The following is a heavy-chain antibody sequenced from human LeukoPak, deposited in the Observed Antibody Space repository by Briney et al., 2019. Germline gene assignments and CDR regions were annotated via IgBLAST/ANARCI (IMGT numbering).Heavy chain of an antibody. CDR1: GFTVSSNY. D-gene: IGHD1-1*01. V-gene: IGHV3-53*01. CDR3: ARDQDWNPY. CDR2: IYSGGNT. J-gene: IGHJ4*02. Sequence: GGSLRPSCAASGFTVSSNYMSWVRQAPGKGLEWVSVIYSGGNTYYADSVKGRFTISRDNSKNTLYLQMNSLRVEDTAVYYCARDQDWNPYWGQGTLVTVSS.